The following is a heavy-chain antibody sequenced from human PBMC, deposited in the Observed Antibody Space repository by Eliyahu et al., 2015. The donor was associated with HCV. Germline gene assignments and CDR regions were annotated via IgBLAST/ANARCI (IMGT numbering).Heavy chain of an antibody. J-gene: IGHJ3*01. CDR2: ISSTSNTI. CDR3: ARCSTELRWRDAFDF. V-gene: IGHV3-48*02. Sequence: EVQLVESGGGLVQPGTSLRLSXAAXGFXFXNYNMNWVRQTPGKGLEWVSFISSTSNTIXYADSVKGRFTISRDNVKNALYLQMNTLRDEDTAVYYCARCSTELRWRDAFDFWGQGTMVTVSS. D-gene: IGHD4-23*01. CDR1: GFXFXNYN.